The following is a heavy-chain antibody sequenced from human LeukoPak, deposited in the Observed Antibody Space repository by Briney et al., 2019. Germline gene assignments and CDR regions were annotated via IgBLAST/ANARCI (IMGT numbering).Heavy chain of an antibody. Sequence: GGSLRLSCAASGFTFSSYAMSWVRQAPGKGREGVSAISGSGGNTHYADFAKGRFTISRDNSKNTLHLQMNSLRAEDTAVYYCAKDWGDYDFWSGCPAMPGGFWFDPWGQGTLVTVSS. D-gene: IGHD3-3*01. CDR3: AKDWGDYDFWSGCPAMPGGFWFDP. V-gene: IGHV3-23*01. J-gene: IGHJ5*02. CDR2: ISGSGGNT. CDR1: GFTFSSYA.